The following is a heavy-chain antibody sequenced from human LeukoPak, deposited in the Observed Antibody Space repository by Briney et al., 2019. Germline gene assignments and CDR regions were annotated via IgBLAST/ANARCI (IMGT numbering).Heavy chain of an antibody. CDR2: VFGNGIT. CDR1: GFTFSTYA. Sequence: PGGSLRLSCAASGFTFSTYAMSWVRQAPGKGLEWVASVFGNGITYYADSVKGRFTISRDNSKNTLYLQTNSLRAEDTAVYYCAKVSRGYCRGGTCYYYYGFDVWGQGTTVTVSS. J-gene: IGHJ6*02. V-gene: IGHV3-23*01. CDR3: AKVSRGYCRGGTCYYYYGFDV. D-gene: IGHD2-15*01.